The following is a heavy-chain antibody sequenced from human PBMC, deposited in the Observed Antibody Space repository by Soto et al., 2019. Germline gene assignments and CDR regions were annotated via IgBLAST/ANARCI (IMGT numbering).Heavy chain of an antibody. Sequence: SETLCLTCTVSGVSISSHGYFWGWIRQPPGKGLEWIGMISYSGSTYYSPSLKSRVTISADTSKNQLSLRLSSVTAADTAMYYCARPKTIGSAAGKGWFDPWGQGTLVTVSS. CDR2: ISYSGST. V-gene: IGHV4-39*01. CDR1: GVSISSHGYF. CDR3: ARPKTIGSAAGKGWFDP. J-gene: IGHJ5*02. D-gene: IGHD6-13*01.